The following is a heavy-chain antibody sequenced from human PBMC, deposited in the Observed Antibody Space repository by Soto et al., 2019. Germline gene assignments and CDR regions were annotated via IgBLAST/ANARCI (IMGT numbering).Heavy chain of an antibody. J-gene: IGHJ3*02. Sequence: QVQLQESGPGLVKPSGTLSLTCAVSSGSISSSNWWSWVRQPPGKELEWIGEIYHSGSTNYNPSLKSRVTISVDKSKNQFSLKLSSVTAADTAVYYCARDRGGSSSWPDAFDIWGQGTMVTVSS. CDR2: IYHSGST. V-gene: IGHV4-4*02. D-gene: IGHD6-13*01. CDR1: SGSISSSNW. CDR3: ARDRGGSSSWPDAFDI.